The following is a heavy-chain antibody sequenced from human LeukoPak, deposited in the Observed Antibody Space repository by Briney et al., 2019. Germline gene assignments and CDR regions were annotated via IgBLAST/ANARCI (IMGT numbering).Heavy chain of an antibody. D-gene: IGHD1-1*01. CDR1: SGSFSGYY. V-gene: IGHV4-34*01. CDR2: IDHSGST. J-gene: IGHJ6*03. CDR3: ASQVRLERRYYYYSMDV. Sequence: PSETLSLTCAVYSGSFSGYYWSWIRQPPGKGLEWIGEIDHSGSTNYNPSLKSRVTISVDTSKNQFSLKLSSVTAADTDVYYCASQVRLERRYYYYSMDVWGKGTTVTVSS.